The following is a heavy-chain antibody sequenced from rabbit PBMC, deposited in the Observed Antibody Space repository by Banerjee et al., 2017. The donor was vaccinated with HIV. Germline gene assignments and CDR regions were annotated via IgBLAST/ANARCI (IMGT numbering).Heavy chain of an antibody. V-gene: IGHV1S40*01. D-gene: IGHD1-1*01. CDR3: ARDQYVSSGYYSDWLDL. J-gene: IGHJ5*01. CDR2: VYAGSSGST. CDR1: GFSLSSSYY. Sequence: SLEESGGDLVKPGASLTLTCTASGFSLSSSYYMCWVHQAPGKGLEWIACVYAGSSGSTYYASWAKGRFTISKTSSTTVTLQMTSLTAADTATYFCARDQYVSSGYYSDWLDLWGPGTLVTVS.